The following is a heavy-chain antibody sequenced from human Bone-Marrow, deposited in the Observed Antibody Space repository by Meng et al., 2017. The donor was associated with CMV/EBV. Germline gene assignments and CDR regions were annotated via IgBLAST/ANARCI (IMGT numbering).Heavy chain of an antibody. J-gene: IGHJ4*02. D-gene: IGHD5-18*01. CDR1: GYSFTSYW. Sequence: CKGSGYSFTSYWIGWVRQMPGKGLELMGTIYPGDSDTRYSPSFQGQVTISADKSISTAFLQWSSLKASDTAMYYCARSTAMDLPLHDYWGQGTLVTVSS. CDR3: ARSTAMDLPLHDY. V-gene: IGHV5-51*01. CDR2: IYPGDSDT.